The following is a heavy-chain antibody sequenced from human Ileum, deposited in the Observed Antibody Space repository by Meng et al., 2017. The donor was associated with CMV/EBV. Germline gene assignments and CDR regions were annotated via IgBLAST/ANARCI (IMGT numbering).Heavy chain of an antibody. V-gene: IGHV3-73*01. CDR2: IRNRANEYAK. CDR1: FSDSP. CDR3: VRQGSIFGDY. J-gene: IGHJ4*02. Sequence: FSDSPLRWVRQASGKGLESIVRIRNRANEYAKAYAGSVKGRFTISRDDSKTSAYLQMNTLKSEDTAVYYCVRQGSIFGDYWGQGTLVTVSS. D-gene: IGHD3-3*01.